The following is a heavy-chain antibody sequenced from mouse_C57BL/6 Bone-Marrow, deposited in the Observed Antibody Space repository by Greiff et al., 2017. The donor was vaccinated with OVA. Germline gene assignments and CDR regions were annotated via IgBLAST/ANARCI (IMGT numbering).Heavy chain of an antibody. J-gene: IGHJ3*01. CDR3: ARGPYYYGSSPFAY. V-gene: IGHV5-17*01. Sequence: EVQLVESGGGLVKPGGSLKLSCAASGFTFSDYGMHWVRQAPEKGLEWVAYISSGSSTIYYADTVKGRFTISRDNAKNTLFLQMTSRRSEDTAMYYCARGPYYYGSSPFAYWGQGTLVTVSA. D-gene: IGHD1-1*01. CDR2: ISSGSSTI. CDR1: GFTFSDYG.